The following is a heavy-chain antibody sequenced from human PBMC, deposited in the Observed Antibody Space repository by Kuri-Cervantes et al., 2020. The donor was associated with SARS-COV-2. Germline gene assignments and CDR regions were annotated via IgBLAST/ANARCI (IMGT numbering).Heavy chain of an antibody. CDR3: AATPAAGVDYYFDY. J-gene: IGHJ4*02. V-gene: IGHV4-30-4*08. CDR1: GGSISSGDYY. CDR2: IYYSGST. D-gene: IGHD6-13*01. Sequence: SETLSLTCTVSGGSISSGDYYWSWIRQPPGKGLEWIGYIYYSGSTYYNPSLKSRVTISVDTSKNQFSLKLSSVTAADTAVYYCAATPAAGVDYYFDYWGQGTLVTSPQ.